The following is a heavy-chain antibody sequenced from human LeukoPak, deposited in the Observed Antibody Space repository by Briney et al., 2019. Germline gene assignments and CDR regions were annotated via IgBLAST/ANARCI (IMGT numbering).Heavy chain of an antibody. CDR3: ARLSSGSSSWYDIDY. V-gene: IGHV4-59*08. CDR1: GGSISSYY. CDR2: IYYSGST. J-gene: IGHJ4*02. Sequence: ASETLPLTCTVSGGSISSYYWSWIRQPPGKGLEWIGYIYYSGSTNYNPSLKSRVTISVDTSKNQFFLKLSSVTAADTAVYYCARLSSGSSSWYDIDYWGQGTLVTVSS. D-gene: IGHD6-13*01.